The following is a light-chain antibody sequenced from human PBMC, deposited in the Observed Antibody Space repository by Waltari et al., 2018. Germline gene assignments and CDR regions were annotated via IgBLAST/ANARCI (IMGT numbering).Light chain of an antibody. J-gene: IGLJ7*01. CDR2: ENY. Sequence: QSGLTQPPSLSAAPGQKVTISCSGTRPNLGNNYVSWYHQIPGTVPKLLIYENYKRPSGIPDRFSGSRSGTSATLVITGLLTGDEADYYCGTWDSSLSGAVFGGGTHLTVL. V-gene: IGLV1-51*02. CDR3: GTWDSSLSGAV. CDR1: RPNLGNNY.